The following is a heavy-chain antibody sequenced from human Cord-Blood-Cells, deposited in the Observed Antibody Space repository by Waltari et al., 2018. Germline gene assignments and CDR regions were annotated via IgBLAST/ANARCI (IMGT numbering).Heavy chain of an antibody. V-gene: IGHV1-69*01. D-gene: IGHD3-10*01. CDR2: IIPIFGTA. CDR3: ARPRPTYGSGSYYNFDY. CDR1: GGTFSSYA. J-gene: IGHJ4*02. Sequence: QVQLVQSGAEVKKPGSSVKVSCKASGGTFSSYAISWVRQAPGQGPEWMGGIIPIFGTANYAQKFQGRVTITADESTSTAYMELSSLRSEDTAVYYCARPRPTYGSGSYYNFDYWGQGTLVTVSS.